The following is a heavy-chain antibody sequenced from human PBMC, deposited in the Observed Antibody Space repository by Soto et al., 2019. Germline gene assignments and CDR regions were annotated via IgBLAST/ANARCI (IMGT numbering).Heavy chain of an antibody. CDR1: GFTFSSYA. V-gene: IGHV3-23*01. CDR3: AKDVGIVVVVAATGGYFDY. D-gene: IGHD2-15*01. CDR2: ISGSGGST. Sequence: GGSLRLSCAASGFTFSSYAMSWVRQAPGKGLEWVSAISGSGGSTYYADSVKGRFTISRDNSKNTLYLQMNSLRAEDTAVYYCAKDVGIVVVVAATGGYFDYWGQGTLVNVSP. J-gene: IGHJ4*02.